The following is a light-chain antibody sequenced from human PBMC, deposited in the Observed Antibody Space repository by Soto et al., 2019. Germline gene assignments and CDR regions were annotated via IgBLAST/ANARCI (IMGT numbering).Light chain of an antibody. V-gene: IGLV1-47*01. CDR1: DSNIGNNF. CDR3: AAWDDTLNGV. J-gene: IGLJ1*01. CDR2: RND. Sequence: QSVLTQPPSASWTPGQRVTISCSGSDSNIGNNFVYWYQQVPGTAPKLLIYRNDQRPSGVPDRFSGSKSGTSASLAISGLRSEDEADYYCAAWDDTLNGVFGAGTKVTVL.